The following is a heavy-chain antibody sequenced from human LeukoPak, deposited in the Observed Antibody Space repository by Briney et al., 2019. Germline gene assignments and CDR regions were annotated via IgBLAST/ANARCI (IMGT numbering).Heavy chain of an antibody. Sequence: SETLSLTCAVSGGSISSGGYSWSWIRQPPGKGLEWIGYIYHSGSTYYNPSLKSRVTISVDRSKNQFSLKLSSVTAADTAVYYCASRCYYYDSSGCPGYWGQGTLVTVSS. J-gene: IGHJ4*02. D-gene: IGHD3-22*01. CDR1: GGSISSGGYS. CDR3: ASRCYYYDSSGCPGY. CDR2: IYHSGST. V-gene: IGHV4-30-2*01.